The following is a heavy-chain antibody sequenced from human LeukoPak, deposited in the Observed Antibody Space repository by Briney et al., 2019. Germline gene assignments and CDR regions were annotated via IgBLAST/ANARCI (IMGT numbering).Heavy chain of an antibody. V-gene: IGHV3-21*01. CDR1: GFTFSSYS. CDR3: AREGSSGSYRRYYFDY. J-gene: IGHJ4*02. CDR2: ISSSSSYI. Sequence: GGSPRLSCAASGFTFSSYSMNWVRQAPGKGLEWVSSISSSSSYIYYADSVKGRFTISRDNAKNSLYLQMNSLRAEDTAVYYCAREGSSGSYRRYYFDYWGQGTLVTVSS. D-gene: IGHD1-26*01.